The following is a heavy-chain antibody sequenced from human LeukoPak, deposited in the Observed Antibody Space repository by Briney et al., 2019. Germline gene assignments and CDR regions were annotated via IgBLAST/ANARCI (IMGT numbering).Heavy chain of an antibody. D-gene: IGHD3-10*02. CDR2: ISGSGGAT. V-gene: IGHV3-23*01. CDR1: GFTFSTYA. J-gene: IGHJ6*04. CDR3: AELGITMIGGV. Sequence: GGSLRLSCAASGFTFSTYAMSWVRQAPGKGLEWVSHISGSGGATYYADSVKGRFTISRDNAKNSLYLQMNSLRAEDTAVYYCAELGITMIGGVWGKGTTVTISS.